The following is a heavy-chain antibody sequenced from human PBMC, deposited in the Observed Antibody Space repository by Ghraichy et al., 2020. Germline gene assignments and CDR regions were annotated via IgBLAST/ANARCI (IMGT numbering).Heavy chain of an antibody. V-gene: IGHV7-4-1*02. J-gene: IGHJ3*02. Sequence: VKVSCKASGYTFTSYAMNWVRQAPGQGLEWMGWINTNTGNPTYAQGFTGRFVFSLDTSVSTAYLQISSLKAEDTAVYYCARVSHIAAASLDAFDIWGQGTMVTVSS. CDR2: INTNTGNP. D-gene: IGHD6-13*01. CDR1: GYTFTSYA. CDR3: ARVSHIAAASLDAFDI.